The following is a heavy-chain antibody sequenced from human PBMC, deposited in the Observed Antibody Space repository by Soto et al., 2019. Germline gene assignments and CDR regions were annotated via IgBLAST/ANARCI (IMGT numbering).Heavy chain of an antibody. CDR2: IYYSGST. V-gene: IGHV4-30-4*01. D-gene: IGHD1-26*01. CDR1: GGSITSGDYY. J-gene: IGHJ4*02. Sequence: HVQLQESGPGLVKPSQTLSLTCTVSGGSITSGDYYWSWIRQPPGTGLEWIGYIYYSGSTYYNPSLKSRITMSADTSKNQLSLNLSSVTAADTAMYYCAYCPPWEQHFDYWGQGTLVTVSS. CDR3: AYCPPWEQHFDY.